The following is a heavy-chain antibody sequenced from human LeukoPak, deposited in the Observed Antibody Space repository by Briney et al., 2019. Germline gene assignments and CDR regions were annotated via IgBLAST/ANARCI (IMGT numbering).Heavy chain of an antibody. Sequence: PSETLSLTCAVYGGSFSGYYWSWIRQPPGKGLEWIGYIYYSGSTNYNPSLKSRVTISVDTSKNQFSLKLSSVTAADTAVYYCARHSGDSSGWYYFDYWGQGTLVTVSS. CDR2: IYYSGST. J-gene: IGHJ4*02. V-gene: IGHV4-59*08. CDR3: ARHSGDSSGWYYFDY. CDR1: GGSFSGYY. D-gene: IGHD6-19*01.